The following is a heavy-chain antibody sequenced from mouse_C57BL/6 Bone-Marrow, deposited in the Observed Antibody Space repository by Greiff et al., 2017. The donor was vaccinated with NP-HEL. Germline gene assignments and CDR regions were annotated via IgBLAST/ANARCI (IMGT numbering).Heavy chain of an antibody. V-gene: IGHV5-9-1*02. CDR2: ISSGGDYI. CDR3: TRGSSGCDY. CDR1: GFTFSSYA. Sequence: EVQLVESGEGLVKPGGSLKLSCAASGFTFSSYAMSWVRQTPEKRLEWVAYISSGGDYIYYAATVKDRFTISRDNARNTLYLQMSSLKYEDTAMYYCTRGSSGCDYWGQGTTLTVSS. J-gene: IGHJ2*01. D-gene: IGHD3-2*02.